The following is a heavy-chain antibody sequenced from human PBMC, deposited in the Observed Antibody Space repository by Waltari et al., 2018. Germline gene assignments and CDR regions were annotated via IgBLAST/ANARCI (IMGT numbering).Heavy chain of an antibody. CDR3: ARKTSALYFDY. V-gene: IGHV3-33*08. D-gene: IGHD2-2*01. CDR1: GFSFSSYG. Sequence: QVQLVESGGGVVQPGRSLRLSCAASGFSFSSYGMHWVRQAPGKGLEWVAVIEFDGSNKYYADAVKGRFTIPRDNSKNTLYLQMNSLRAEDTAVYYCARKTSALYFDYCGQGALVTVSS. J-gene: IGHJ4*02. CDR2: IEFDGSNK.